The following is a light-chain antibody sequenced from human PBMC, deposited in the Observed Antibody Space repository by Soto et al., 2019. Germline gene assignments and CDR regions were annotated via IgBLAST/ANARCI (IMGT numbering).Light chain of an antibody. CDR1: QNLASKY. J-gene: IGKJ5*01. Sequence: EDALTQSPGTLSLSPGERATLSCRAGQNLASKYLAWYQQKAGQAPRLLIYGASSRATGIPDRFSGSGSGTYFTLTISRLEPEDFSVYYCQHYGSTFGQGTRLEMK. CDR3: QHYGST. V-gene: IGKV3-20*01. CDR2: GAS.